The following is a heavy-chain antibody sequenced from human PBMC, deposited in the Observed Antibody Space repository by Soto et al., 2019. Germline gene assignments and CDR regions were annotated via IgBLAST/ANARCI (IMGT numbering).Heavy chain of an antibody. CDR2: IYYSGST. V-gene: IGHV4-39*01. CDR3: ARRPYCTNGVCYWFDP. CDR1: GGSMSSSSYY. Sequence: SXTLSLTCTVSGGSMSSSSYYWGWIRQPPGKGLEWIGSIYYSGSTYYNPSLKSRVTISVDTSKNQFSLKLSSVTAADTAVYYCARRPYCTNGVCYWFDPWGQGTLVTVSS. J-gene: IGHJ5*02. D-gene: IGHD2-8*01.